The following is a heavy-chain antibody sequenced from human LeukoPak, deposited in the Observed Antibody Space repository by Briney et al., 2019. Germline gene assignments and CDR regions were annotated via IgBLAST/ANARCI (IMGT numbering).Heavy chain of an antibody. Sequence: GGSLRLSCAASGFTFRSYGMHWGRQAPGKGVEWGALISYDGNDKNYVDSVKGGFTIYRDNSKNTLYLLMTILSAPHTAVYYCTNGNGYFYFYMDVWGKGTTVTVSS. J-gene: IGHJ6*03. CDR3: TNGNGYFYFYMDV. CDR1: GFTFRSYG. CDR2: ISYDGNDK. D-gene: IGHD1-14*01. V-gene: IGHV3-30*18.